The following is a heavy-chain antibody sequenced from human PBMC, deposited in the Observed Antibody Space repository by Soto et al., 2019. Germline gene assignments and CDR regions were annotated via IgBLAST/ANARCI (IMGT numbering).Heavy chain of an antibody. D-gene: IGHD3-22*01. Sequence: SETLSLTCAVSGGSISSGGYSWSWIRQPPGKGLEWIGYIYHSGSTYYNPSLKSRVTISVDRSKNQFSLKLSSVTAADTAVYYCAGSANYYDSSGYYFDYWGQGTLVTVSS. CDR1: GGSISSGGYS. V-gene: IGHV4-30-2*01. CDR3: AGSANYYDSSGYYFDY. J-gene: IGHJ4*02. CDR2: IYHSGST.